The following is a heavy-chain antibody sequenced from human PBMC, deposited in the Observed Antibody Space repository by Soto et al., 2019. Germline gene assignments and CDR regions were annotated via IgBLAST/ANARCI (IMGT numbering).Heavy chain of an antibody. CDR1: GFTFNNYI. D-gene: IGHD3-10*01. J-gene: IGHJ6*02. CDR3: TKDRYRPTGRLYYHALQV. CDR2: ISSDGSST. Sequence: PVGSLRLSCSASGFTFNNYIMHCVRHAPGKGLDWVAAISSDGSSTYYAESLKGRFTISRDNSKSTMYLQMDSLRSEDTAVYYCTKDRYRPTGRLYYHALQVWGQGTTVTVSS. V-gene: IGHV3-30*04.